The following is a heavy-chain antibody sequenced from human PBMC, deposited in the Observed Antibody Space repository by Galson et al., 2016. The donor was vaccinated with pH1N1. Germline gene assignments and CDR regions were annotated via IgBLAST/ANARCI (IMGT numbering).Heavy chain of an antibody. V-gene: IGHV3-11*04. Sequence: SLRLSCAASGFTFSDYYMSWIRRAPGKGLEWVSYLSSGGSTIYYADSVKGRFTISRDNAKNSPYLQMNSLRAEDTAVYFCARDVGGEVDFAFDIWGQGTMVTVSS. J-gene: IGHJ3*02. CDR1: GFTFSDYY. D-gene: IGHD3/OR15-3a*01. CDR2: LSSGGSTI. CDR3: ARDVGGEVDFAFDI.